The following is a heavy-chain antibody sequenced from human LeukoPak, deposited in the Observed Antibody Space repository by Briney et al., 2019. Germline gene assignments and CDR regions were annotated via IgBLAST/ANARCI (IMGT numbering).Heavy chain of an antibody. V-gene: IGHV3-48*03. CDR2: ISSSGSTI. J-gene: IGHJ4*02. Sequence: GGSLRLSCAASGFTFSSYEMNWVRQAPGKGLEWVSYISSSGSTIYYADSVKGRFTISRDNAKNSLYLQMNSLRAEDTAVYYCARPSIRGSEFPLWGQGTLVTVSS. CDR3: ARPSIRGSEFPL. D-gene: IGHD3-10*01. CDR1: GFTFSSYE.